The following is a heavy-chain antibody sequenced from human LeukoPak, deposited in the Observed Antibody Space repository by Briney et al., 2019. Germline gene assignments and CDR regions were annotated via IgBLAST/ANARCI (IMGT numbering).Heavy chain of an antibody. CDR1: GFTFSNGY. CDR3: ARSSSSSRRGSYYYNGMDV. V-gene: IGHV3-13*01. D-gene: IGHD6-6*01. Sequence: GSPRPLCGTLGFTFSNGYKQRGRQATGRRLEGGSNNGTSGDTYYSGSVKGRFTSSRENAKNSLHLQMNSLRAGDTAVYYCARSSSSSRRGSYYYNGMDVWGQGTTVTVSS. J-gene: IGHJ6*02. CDR2: NGTSGDT.